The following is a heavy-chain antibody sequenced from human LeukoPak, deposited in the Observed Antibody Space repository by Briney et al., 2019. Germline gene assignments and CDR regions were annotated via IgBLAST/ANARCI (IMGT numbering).Heavy chain of an antibody. V-gene: IGHV4-59*01. Sequence: SETLSLTCTVSNGSINTYYWSWIRQPPGKGLEWIGYIYYSGSTNYNPSLKSRVPISVDTSKNQFSLKLSSVTAADTAVYYCARGRYQLSPWGQGTLVAVSS. CDR3: ARGRYQLSP. CDR1: NGSINTYY. CDR2: IYYSGST. D-gene: IGHD2-2*01. J-gene: IGHJ5*02.